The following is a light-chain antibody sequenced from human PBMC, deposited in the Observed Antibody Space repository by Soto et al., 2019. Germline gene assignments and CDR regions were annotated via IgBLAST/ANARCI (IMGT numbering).Light chain of an antibody. Sequence: QLVLTQSSSASASLGSSVKLTCTLSSGHSSYTIAWHQQQPGKAPRYLMKVEDSGSYNKGSGVPDRFSGSSSGADRYLTISNLQFEDEADYYCEPWDSKVFGGGTKLTVL. CDR3: EPWDSKV. V-gene: IGLV4-60*02. CDR2: VEDSGSY. CDR1: SGHSSYT. J-gene: IGLJ2*01.